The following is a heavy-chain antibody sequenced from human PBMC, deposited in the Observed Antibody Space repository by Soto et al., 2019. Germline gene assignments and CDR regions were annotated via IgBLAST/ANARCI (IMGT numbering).Heavy chain of an antibody. J-gene: IGHJ6*02. CDR2: IDTSGNT. CDR1: GGSLSTYY. D-gene: IGHD6-13*01. V-gene: IGHV4-4*07. Sequence: TLSLTCTVSGGSLSTYYWSWIRQPAGKGLEWIGRIDTSGNTNYNPSLKSRVTMSVDTSKKQFSLKLTSVTAADTAVYYCARYSSNWFQTEGMDVWGQGTTVTVSS. CDR3: ARYSSNWFQTEGMDV.